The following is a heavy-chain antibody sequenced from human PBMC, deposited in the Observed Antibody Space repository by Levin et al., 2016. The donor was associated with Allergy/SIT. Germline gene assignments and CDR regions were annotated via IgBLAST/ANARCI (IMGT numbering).Heavy chain of an antibody. Sequence: SETLSLTCTVSGGSISSSSYYWGWIRQPPGKGLEWIGSIYYSGSTYYNPSLKSRVTISVDTSKNQFSLKLSSVTAADTAVYYCARVHGGPDYWGQGTLVTVSS. D-gene: IGHD4-23*01. V-gene: IGHV4-39*01. CDR2: IYYSGST. CDR3: ARVHGGPDY. J-gene: IGHJ4*02. CDR1: GGSISSSSYY.